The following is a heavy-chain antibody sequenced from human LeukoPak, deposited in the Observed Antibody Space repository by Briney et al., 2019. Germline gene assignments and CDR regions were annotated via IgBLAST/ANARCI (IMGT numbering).Heavy chain of an antibody. V-gene: IGHV4-34*01. CDR3: ARGQYSYGYRYYYYGMDV. Sequence: TSETLSLTCAVYGGSFSGYYWSWIRQPPGKGLEWIGEINHSGSTNYNPSLKSRVTISVDTSKNQFSLKLSSVTAADTAVYYCARGQYSYGYRYYYYGMDVWGRGTTVTVSS. CDR2: INHSGST. CDR1: GGSFSGYY. D-gene: IGHD5-18*01. J-gene: IGHJ6*02.